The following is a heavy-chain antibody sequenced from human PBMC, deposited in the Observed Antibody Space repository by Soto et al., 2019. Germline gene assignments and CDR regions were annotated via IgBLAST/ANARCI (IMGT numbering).Heavy chain of an antibody. J-gene: IGHJ6*02. Sequence: QVQLVESGGGVVQPGRSLRLSCAASGFTFSSYAMHWVRQAPGKGLEWVAVISYDGSNKYYADSVKGRFTISRDNSKNTLYLQMNSLRDEDTAVYYCARDLVGIRVDYYYGMDVWGQGTTVTVSS. CDR1: GFTFSSYA. CDR3: ARDLVGIRVDYYYGMDV. V-gene: IGHV3-30-3*01. D-gene: IGHD2-21*01. CDR2: ISYDGSNK.